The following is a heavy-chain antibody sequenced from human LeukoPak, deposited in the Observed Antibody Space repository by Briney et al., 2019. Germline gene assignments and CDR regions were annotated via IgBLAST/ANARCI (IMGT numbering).Heavy chain of an antibody. CDR2: IRSKANSYAT. D-gene: IGHD6-19*01. V-gene: IGHV3-73*01. CDR3: TTLIAVAGRGFDY. Sequence: GGSLRLSCAASGFTFSGSAMHWVRQASGKGLEWVGRIRSKANSYATAYAASVKGRFTISRDDSKNTAYLQVNSLKTEDTAVYYCTTLIAVAGRGFDYWGQGTLVTVSS. J-gene: IGHJ4*02. CDR1: GFTFSGSA.